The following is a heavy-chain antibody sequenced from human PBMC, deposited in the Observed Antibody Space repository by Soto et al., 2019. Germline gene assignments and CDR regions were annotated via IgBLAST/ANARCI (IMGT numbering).Heavy chain of an antibody. V-gene: IGHV3-30-3*01. CDR3: ARDYRGWFGQDYYYYGMDV. Sequence: GGSLRLSCAASGFTFSSYAMHWLRQAPAKELKGVAVISYDGSNKYYADSVKGRFTISRDNSKTTLYLQMNSLRAEDTAVYYCARDYRGWFGQDYYYYGMDVWGQGTTVTVSS. J-gene: IGHJ6*02. CDR2: ISYDGSNK. D-gene: IGHD3-10*01. CDR1: GFTFSSYA.